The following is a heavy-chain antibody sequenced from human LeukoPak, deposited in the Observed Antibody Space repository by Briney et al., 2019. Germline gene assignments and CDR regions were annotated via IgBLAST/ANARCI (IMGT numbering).Heavy chain of an antibody. J-gene: IGHJ5*02. CDR3: ASGLVVAGARGWFDR. CDR2: INPNSGGT. Sequence: GASVKVSCKASGYTFTGYCMHWVRQAPGQGLEWMGWINPNSGGTNYAQKFQGRVTMTRDTSISTAYMELSRLRSDDTAVYYCASGLVVAGARGWFDRWGQGTLVTVSS. D-gene: IGHD6-19*01. CDR1: GYTFTGYC. V-gene: IGHV1-2*02.